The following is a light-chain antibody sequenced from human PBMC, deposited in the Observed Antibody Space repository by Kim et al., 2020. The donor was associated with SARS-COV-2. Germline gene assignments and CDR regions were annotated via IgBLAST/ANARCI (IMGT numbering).Light chain of an antibody. Sequence: SSELTQDPAVSVALGQTVRITCQGDSLRSYYASWYPQKPGQAPVLVIYGKNNRPSGIPDRFSGSSSGNTASLTITGAQAEDEADYYCNSRDSRYKHLVFG. CDR3: NSRDSRYKHLV. CDR1: SLRSYY. V-gene: IGLV3-19*01. CDR2: GKN. J-gene: IGLJ3*02.